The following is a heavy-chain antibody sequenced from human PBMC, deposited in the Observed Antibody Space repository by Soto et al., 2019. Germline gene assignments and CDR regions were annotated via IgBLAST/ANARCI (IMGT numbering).Heavy chain of an antibody. CDR2: IYFNGNT. D-gene: IGHD3-16*01. J-gene: IGHJ4*02. Sequence: SETLSLTCTVSGGSISSHYWTWIRQPPGKGLEWIGYIYFNGNTKYNPSLEGRLTISIDTSKKEFSLKLTSVTAADAAVYYCASVTFGGIVLAHWGQGTLVTVSS. CDR1: GGSISSHY. V-gene: IGHV4-59*11. CDR3: ASVTFGGIVLAH.